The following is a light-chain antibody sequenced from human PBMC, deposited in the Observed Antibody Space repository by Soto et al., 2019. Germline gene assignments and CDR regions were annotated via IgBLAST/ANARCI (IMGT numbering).Light chain of an antibody. CDR2: GAS. J-gene: IGKJ4*01. Sequence: DIQMTQSPSAMSASVGDRVTITCRASQAISHYLAWFHQRPGKVPKRLIYGASTLESGVPSRFSGSGSGTDFTLTISSLQPEDFGTYYCLQHSTYPLSFGGGTKVDIK. CDR1: QAISHY. CDR3: LQHSTYPLS. V-gene: IGKV1-17*03.